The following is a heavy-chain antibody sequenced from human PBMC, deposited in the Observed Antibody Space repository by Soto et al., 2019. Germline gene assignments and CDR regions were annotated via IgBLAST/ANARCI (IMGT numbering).Heavy chain of an antibody. Sequence: EVQLLESGGGLVQPGGSLRLSCVGSGFFFSSYTMTWVRQAPGKGLEWVSSFSATSENTYYADSVRCRFTFSRDNSKNTLFLQMNSLTAGDTAMYYCAKARDQQWVRLPFDYWGQGILVIVSS. V-gene: IGHV3-23*01. D-gene: IGHD6-19*01. J-gene: IGHJ4*02. CDR3: AKARDQQWVRLPFDY. CDR1: GFFFSSYT. CDR2: FSATSENT.